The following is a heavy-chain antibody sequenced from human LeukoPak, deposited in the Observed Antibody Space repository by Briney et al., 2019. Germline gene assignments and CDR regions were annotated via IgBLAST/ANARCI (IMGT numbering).Heavy chain of an antibody. V-gene: IGHV4-30-4*08. D-gene: IGHD3-9*01. CDR1: GGSISSGGYY. CDR3: ARGGDILTGPH. CDR2: IYYSGST. Sequence: SETLSLTCTVSGGSISSGGYYWSWIRQHPGTGLEWIGYIYYSGSTYYNPSLKSRVTISVDTSKNQFSLKLSSVTAADTAVYYCARGGDILTGPHWGQGTLVTVSS. J-gene: IGHJ4*02.